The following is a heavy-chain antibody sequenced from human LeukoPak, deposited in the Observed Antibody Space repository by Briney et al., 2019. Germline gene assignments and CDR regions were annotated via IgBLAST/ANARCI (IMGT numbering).Heavy chain of an antibody. CDR1: GFIFRNYA. V-gene: IGHV3-23*01. D-gene: IGHD3-9*01. CDR3: AKWGDYDILTGYYVPDF. J-gene: IGHJ4*02. CDR2: ITGSGDTT. Sequence: PGGSLRLSCVASGFIFRNYAMSWVRRAPGKGLEWVSAITGSGDTTYYADSVKGRFTISRDNSKNTLYVEMNTLRAEDTAVYYCAKWGDYDILTGYYVPDFWGQGTLVTVSS.